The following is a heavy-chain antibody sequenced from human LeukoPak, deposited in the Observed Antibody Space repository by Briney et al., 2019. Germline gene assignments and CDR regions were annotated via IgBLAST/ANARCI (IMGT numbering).Heavy chain of an antibody. Sequence: PSETLSLTCSVSGGSIISDSYYWNWIRQPAGKGLEWIGRMYTSGTTNYNPSLKSRVTISVDTSKNQFSLKLNSVTAADTAVYYCARLRAVADPSLDYWGQGTLVTVSS. J-gene: IGHJ4*02. CDR3: ARLRAVADPSLDY. V-gene: IGHV4-61*02. CDR1: GGSIISDSYY. CDR2: MYTSGTT. D-gene: IGHD6-19*01.